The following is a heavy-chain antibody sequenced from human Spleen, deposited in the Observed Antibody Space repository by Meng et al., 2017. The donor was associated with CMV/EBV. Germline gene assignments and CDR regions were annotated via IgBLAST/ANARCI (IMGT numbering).Heavy chain of an antibody. J-gene: IGHJ4*02. V-gene: IGHV3-48*04. D-gene: IGHD1-26*01. CDR2: LTSSGTTM. CDR1: GFTFSSYW. Sequence: GGSLRLSCAASGFTFSSYWMHWVRQAPGKGLEWLAYLTSSGTTMYYAESVEGRFTVTRDNAKNSLNLEINSLRAEDTAVYYCARVLRMVGAQYYFDLWGQGTQVTVSS. CDR3: ARVLRMVGAQYYFDL.